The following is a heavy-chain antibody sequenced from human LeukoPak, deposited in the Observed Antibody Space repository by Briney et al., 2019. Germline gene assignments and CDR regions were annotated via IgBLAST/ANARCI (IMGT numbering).Heavy chain of an antibody. CDR1: GGTFSSYA. Sequence: GASVKVSCKASGGTFSSYAISWVRQAPGQGLEWMGGIIPIFGTANYAQKFQGRVTITADESTSTAYMELRSLRSDDTAVYYCARDWSDYDFWSGSYYYYGMDVWGQGTTVTVSS. D-gene: IGHD3-3*01. V-gene: IGHV1-69*01. J-gene: IGHJ6*02. CDR3: ARDWSDYDFWSGSYYYYGMDV. CDR2: IIPIFGTA.